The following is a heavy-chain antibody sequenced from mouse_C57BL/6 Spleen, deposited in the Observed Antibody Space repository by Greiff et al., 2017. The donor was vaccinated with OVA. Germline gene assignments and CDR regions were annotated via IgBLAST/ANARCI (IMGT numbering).Heavy chain of an antibody. D-gene: IGHD4-1*01. J-gene: IGHJ4*01. Sequence: GGGLVQPKGSLKLSCAASGFSFNTYAMNWVRQAPGKGLEWVARIRSKSNNYATYYADSVKDRFTISRDDSESMLYLQMNNLKTEDTAMYYCVRGAGTGKMDYWGQGTSVTVSS. CDR2: IRSKSNNYAT. CDR3: VRGAGTGKMDY. V-gene: IGHV10-1*01. CDR1: GFSFNTYA.